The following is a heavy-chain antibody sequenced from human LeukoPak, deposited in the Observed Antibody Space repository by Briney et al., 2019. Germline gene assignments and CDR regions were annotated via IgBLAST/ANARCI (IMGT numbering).Heavy chain of an antibody. V-gene: IGHV4-39*01. Sequence: SETLSLTCTVSGGSISSSSYYWGWIRQPPGKGLEWIGSIYCSGSTYYNPSLKSRVTISVDTSKNQFSLKLSSVTAADTAVYYCASGYSYGYWYYYYMDVWGKGTTVTVSS. CDR3: ASGYSYGYWYYYYMDV. CDR1: GGSISSSSYY. CDR2: IYCSGST. J-gene: IGHJ6*03. D-gene: IGHD5-18*01.